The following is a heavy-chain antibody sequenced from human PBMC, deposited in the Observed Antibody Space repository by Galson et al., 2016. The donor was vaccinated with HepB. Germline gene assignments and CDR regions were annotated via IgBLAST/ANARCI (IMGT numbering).Heavy chain of an antibody. J-gene: IGHJ6*03. CDR2: IGIASTTT. Sequence: SLRLSCAVSGFSFTTSTMNWVRQAPGKGLEWVAHIGIASTTTYYADSVKGRFTISRDISKNTLYLQMNRLRAEDTAVYYCARDLVVTRNYYYYHYMDVWGKGTTVTVSS. CDR3: ARDLVVTRNYYYYHYMDV. D-gene: IGHD3-22*01. V-gene: IGHV3-48*01. CDR1: GFSFTTST.